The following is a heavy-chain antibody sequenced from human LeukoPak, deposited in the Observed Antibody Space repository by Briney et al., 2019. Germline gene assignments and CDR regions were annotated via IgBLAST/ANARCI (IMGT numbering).Heavy chain of an antibody. CDR2: ITSSSTTI. V-gene: IGHV3-48*04. J-gene: IGHJ6*03. CDR1: GFTFSDYS. Sequence: GGSLRLSCAASGFTFSDYSMNWVRQAPGKGLECVSYITSSSTTIYYADSVEGRFIISRDNAKSSLYLQMNSLRAEDTAVYYCARVPSGYTYGYGYYSYYMDVWGKGTTVTVSS. D-gene: IGHD5-18*01. CDR3: ARVPSGYTYGYGYYSYYMDV.